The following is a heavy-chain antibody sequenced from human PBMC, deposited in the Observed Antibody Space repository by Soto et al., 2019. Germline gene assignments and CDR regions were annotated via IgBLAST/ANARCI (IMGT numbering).Heavy chain of an antibody. J-gene: IGHJ4*02. CDR1: GGSISSGDYY. D-gene: IGHD1-26*01. V-gene: IGHV4-30-4*01. CDR3: ARVRIVGATTALDY. Sequence: PSETLSLTCTVSGGSISSGDYYWSWIRQPPGKGLEWIGYIYYSGSTYYNPSLKSRVTISVDTSKNQFSLKLSSVTAADTAVYYCARVRIVGATTALDYWGQGTLVTVSS. CDR2: IYYSGST.